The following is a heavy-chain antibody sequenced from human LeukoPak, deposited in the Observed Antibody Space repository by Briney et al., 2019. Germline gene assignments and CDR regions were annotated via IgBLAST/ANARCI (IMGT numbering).Heavy chain of an antibody. CDR3: ARSYYYDSSGYPSAEYFQH. D-gene: IGHD3-22*01. J-gene: IGHJ1*01. V-gene: IGHV3-21*01. CDR1: GFTFSSYS. CDR2: ISISSSYI. Sequence: GGSLRLSCAASGFTFSSYSMNWVRQAPGKGLEWVSSISISSSYIYYADSVKGRFTISRDNAKNSLYLQMNSLRAEDTAVYYCARSYYYDSSGYPSAEYFQHWGQGTLVTVSS.